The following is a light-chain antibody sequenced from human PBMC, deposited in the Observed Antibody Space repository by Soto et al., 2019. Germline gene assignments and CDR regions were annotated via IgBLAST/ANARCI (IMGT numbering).Light chain of an antibody. CDR1: QSVSTN. J-gene: IGKJ1*01. V-gene: IGKV3-15*01. Sequence: EIVMTQSPGTLSVSPGEGATLSCRASQSVSTNLAWYQQKPDQAPRLLIYGATTTTTGMPARFGGSGSGTVFTLTISSLQSEDFAVYYYQQYYTSPRTFGQGTRVEIK. CDR2: GAT. CDR3: QQYYTSPRT.